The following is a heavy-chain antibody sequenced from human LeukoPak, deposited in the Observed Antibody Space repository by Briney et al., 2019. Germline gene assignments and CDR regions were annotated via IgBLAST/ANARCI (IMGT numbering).Heavy chain of an antibody. D-gene: IGHD2-2*01. CDR1: VVTVRSKY. V-gene: IGHV3-66*02. CDR2: IYSGGST. J-gene: IGHJ6*02. CDR3: ARDGRGDIVVVPAAMGPFRYYGMDV. Sequence: GGSLGLSCAASVVTVRSKYRMWVWEAPGTGLEWVSVIYSGGSTYYADSVKGRFTISRDNSKNTLYLQMNSLRAEDTAVYYCARDGRGDIVVVPAAMGPFRYYGMDVWGQGTTVTVSS.